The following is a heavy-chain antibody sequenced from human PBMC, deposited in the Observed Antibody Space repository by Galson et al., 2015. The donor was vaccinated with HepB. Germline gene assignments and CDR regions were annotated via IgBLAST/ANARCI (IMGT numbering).Heavy chain of an antibody. Sequence: SVKVSCKASGYSFTRYGITWVRQAPGQGLEWMGWISTYNGDTNYAQTLQGRVTMTTDASTRTAHMELRSLRSDDTAIYYCARTVDGYNYELFYWGQGTLVTVSS. CDR3: ARTVDGYNYELFY. J-gene: IGHJ4*02. D-gene: IGHD5-24*01. CDR2: ISTYNGDT. V-gene: IGHV1-18*04. CDR1: GYSFTRYG.